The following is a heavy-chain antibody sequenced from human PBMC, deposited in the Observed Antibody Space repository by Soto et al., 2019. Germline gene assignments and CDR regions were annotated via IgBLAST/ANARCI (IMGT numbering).Heavy chain of an antibody. CDR1: GFTFSTYA. CDR2: ISGSGGDT. V-gene: IGHV3-23*01. D-gene: IGHD3-3*01. CDR3: VKEIRIFGVVIFDY. J-gene: IGHJ4*02. Sequence: GGSLRLSCAASGFTFSTYAMSWVRQAPGKGLEWVSAISGSGGDTYYADSVKGRSTISRDNFKNTLYLQVNSLRVDDTAVYYCVKEIRIFGVVIFDYWGQGTLVTVSS.